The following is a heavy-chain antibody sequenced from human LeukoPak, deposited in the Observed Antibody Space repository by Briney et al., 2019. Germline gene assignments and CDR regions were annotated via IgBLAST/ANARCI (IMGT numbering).Heavy chain of an antibody. Sequence: GGSLRLSCAASGFTFSSYSMNWVRQAPGKGLEWVSSISSSSSSYIYYADSVKGRFTISRDNAKNSLYLQMNSLRAEDTAVYYCARDLGIAAAGAPRLYYFDYWGQGTLVTVSS. CDR3: ARDLGIAAAGAPRLYYFDY. CDR2: ISSSSSSYI. J-gene: IGHJ4*02. D-gene: IGHD6-13*01. V-gene: IGHV3-21*01. CDR1: GFTFSSYS.